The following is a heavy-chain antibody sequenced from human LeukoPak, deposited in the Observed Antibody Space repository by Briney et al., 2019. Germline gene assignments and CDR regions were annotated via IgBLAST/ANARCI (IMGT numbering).Heavy chain of an antibody. J-gene: IGHJ4*02. Sequence: GGSLRLSCAASGFTFSSHGMNWVRQAPGKGLEWVSGISPNGVITYYADSVKGRFAISRDNSKGTVYLQMNSLRPEDTAVYYCAKDDAWLQYGNWGRGTLVTVSS. CDR1: GFTFSSHG. CDR3: AKDDAWLQYGN. CDR2: ISPNGVIT. D-gene: IGHD5-24*01. V-gene: IGHV3-23*01.